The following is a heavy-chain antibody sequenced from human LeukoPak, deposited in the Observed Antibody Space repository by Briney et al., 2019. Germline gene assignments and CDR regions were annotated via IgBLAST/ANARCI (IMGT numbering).Heavy chain of an antibody. CDR2: IIPIFGTA. CDR3: AGGSGYDTVRFSY. D-gene: IGHD3-3*01. Sequence: VASVKVSCKASGGTFSSYAISWVRQAPGQGLEWMGRIIPIFGTANYAQKFQGRVTITTDESTSTAYMELSSLRSEDTAVYYCAGGSGYDTVRFSYWGQGTLVTVSS. J-gene: IGHJ4*02. CDR1: GGTFSSYA. V-gene: IGHV1-69*05.